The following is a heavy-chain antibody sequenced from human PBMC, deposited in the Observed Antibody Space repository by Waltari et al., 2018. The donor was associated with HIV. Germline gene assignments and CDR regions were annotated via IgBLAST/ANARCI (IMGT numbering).Heavy chain of an antibody. Sequence: EVQLLQSGAEVKKPGESLKISCKGSGYSFTSYWIGWVRQMPGKGLEWMGIIYPGDSDTRYSPSFQGQVTISADKSISTAYLQWNSLKASDTAMYYCASSFRGGDPVEAYFDYWGQGTLVTVSS. CDR1: GYSFTSYW. CDR3: ASSFRGGDPVEAYFDY. CDR2: IYPGDSDT. D-gene: IGHD3-10*01. J-gene: IGHJ4*02. V-gene: IGHV5-51*01.